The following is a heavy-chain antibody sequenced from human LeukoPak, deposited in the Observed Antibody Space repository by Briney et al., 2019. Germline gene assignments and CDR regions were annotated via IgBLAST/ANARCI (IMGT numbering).Heavy chain of an antibody. CDR3: ARESVPAVAARRGLNY. Sequence: GASVKVSCKASGYTFTSYGISWVRQAPGQGLEWMGWISAYNGNTNYAQKLQGRVTMTTDTSTSTAYMEMSRLRSDDTAVYYCARESVPAVAARRGLNYWGQGTLVAVSS. J-gene: IGHJ4*02. CDR2: ISAYNGNT. V-gene: IGHV1-18*01. CDR1: GYTFTSYG. D-gene: IGHD6-6*01.